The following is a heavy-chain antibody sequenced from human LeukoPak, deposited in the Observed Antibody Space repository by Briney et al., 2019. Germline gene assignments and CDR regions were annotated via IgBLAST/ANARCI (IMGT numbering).Heavy chain of an antibody. CDR1: GFTVSSNY. V-gene: IGHV3-66*01. J-gene: IGHJ4*02. Sequence: SGGSLRLSCAASGFTVSSNYMSWVRQAPGKGLEWVSVIYSGGSTYYADSVKGRFTISRDNSKNTLYLQMNDLRADDTAVYYCVKKGQAGDDGKPDWGQGTLVTVSS. CDR2: IYSGGST. CDR3: VKKGQAGDDGKPD. D-gene: IGHD4-17*01.